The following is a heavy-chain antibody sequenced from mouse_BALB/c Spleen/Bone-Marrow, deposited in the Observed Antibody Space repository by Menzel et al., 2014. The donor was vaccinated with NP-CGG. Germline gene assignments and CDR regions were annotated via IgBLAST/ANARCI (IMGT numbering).Heavy chain of an antibody. CDR2: IWAGGST. J-gene: IGHJ2*01. CDR1: GFSLTSYS. Sequence: VQLQESGPGLVAPSQSLSITCTVSGFSLTSYSVYWVRQPPGKGLDWLGVIWAGGSTNYNSALMSRLSISKDNSKSQVFLKMNSLQTDDTAMYYCARAFDYWGQGTTLTVSS. CDR3: ARAFDY. V-gene: IGHV2-9*02.